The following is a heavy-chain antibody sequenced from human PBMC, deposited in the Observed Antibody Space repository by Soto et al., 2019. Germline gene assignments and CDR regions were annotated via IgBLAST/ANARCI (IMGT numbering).Heavy chain of an antibody. V-gene: IGHV3-74*01. CDR1: GFTFSGSW. J-gene: IGHJ4*02. CDR2: INGDGSGT. CDR3: ARGIFGSGTANDY. Sequence: EVQLVESGGGLVQPGGSLRLACAPSGFTFSGSWMHWVRQAPGKGLVWVSRINGDGSGTSYADFVKGRFTISRDDAKNTLFLQMYGLRAEDTAVYYCARGIFGSGTANDYWGQGTLVTVSS. D-gene: IGHD3-10*01.